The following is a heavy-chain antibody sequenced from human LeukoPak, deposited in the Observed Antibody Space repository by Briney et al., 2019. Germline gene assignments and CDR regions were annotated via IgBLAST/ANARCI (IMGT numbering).Heavy chain of an antibody. CDR3: ARDGIEVLRFLEWSLDY. D-gene: IGHD3-3*01. Sequence: GASVKVCCKASGYTFTSYGISWVRQAPGQGLEWMGWISAYNGNTNYAQKLQGRVTMTTDTSTSTAYMELRSLRSDDTAVYYCARDGIEVLRFLEWSLDYWGQGTLVTVSS. J-gene: IGHJ4*02. CDR1: GYTFTSYG. CDR2: ISAYNGNT. V-gene: IGHV1-18*01.